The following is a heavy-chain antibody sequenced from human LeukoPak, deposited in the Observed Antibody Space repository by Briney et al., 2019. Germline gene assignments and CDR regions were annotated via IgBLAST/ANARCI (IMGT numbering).Heavy chain of an antibody. D-gene: IGHD6-25*01. CDR1: GYIFSNYW. Sequence: GESLKISCKDSGYIFSNYWIGWVRQLPGKGLEWMGIIYPGDSLGDSNPRYSPSFQGQVTISVDTSIDTAYLQWSSVKASDTAMHYCARLLAAPYYINFWGQGTLVTVSS. J-gene: IGHJ4*02. V-gene: IGHV5-51*01. CDR2: IYPGDSLGDSNP. CDR3: ARLLAAPYYINF.